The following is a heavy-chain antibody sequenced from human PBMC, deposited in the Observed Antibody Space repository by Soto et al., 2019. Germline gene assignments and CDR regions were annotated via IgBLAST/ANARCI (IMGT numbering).Heavy chain of an antibody. CDR2: IYYSGST. CDR3: ARGDYYDSSGYGVDI. Sequence: PSETLSLTCTVSGGSISSYYWSWIRQPPGKGLEWIGYIYYSGSTNYNPSLKSRVTISVDTSKNQFSLKLSSVTAADTAVYYCARGDYYDSSGYGVDIWGQGTMVTVSS. J-gene: IGHJ3*02. CDR1: GGSISSYY. V-gene: IGHV4-59*01. D-gene: IGHD3-22*01.